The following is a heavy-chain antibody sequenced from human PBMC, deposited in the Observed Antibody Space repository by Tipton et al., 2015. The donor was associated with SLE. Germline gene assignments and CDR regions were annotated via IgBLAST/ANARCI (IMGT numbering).Heavy chain of an antibody. V-gene: IGHV3-30*04. CDR2: ISYHGLVD. CDR1: RFTFDTYA. CDR3: ARGRTSSRWYYMEV. Sequence: SLRLSCAASRFTFDTYAMHWVRQPPGKGLEWVAVISYHGLVDYYADSVKGRITISRNNSKNTVSLQMNSLRVEDSAVYYCARGRTSSRWYYMEVWGKGTTVTGTS. D-gene: IGHD6-13*01. J-gene: IGHJ6*03.